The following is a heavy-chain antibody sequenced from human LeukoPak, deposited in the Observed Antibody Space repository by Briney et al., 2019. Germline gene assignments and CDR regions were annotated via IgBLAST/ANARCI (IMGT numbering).Heavy chain of an antibody. V-gene: IGHV3-11*01. CDR2: ISLTGTSM. Sequence: GGSLRLSCAASGFTFSDYYMSWIRQAPGKGLGWISYISLTGTSMYYAGSVKGRFTISRDNAKNSVYLQMNSLRAEDTAVYYCARSNDYGDLYYFDYWGQGTLVTVSS. CDR1: GFTFSDYY. D-gene: IGHD4-17*01. J-gene: IGHJ4*02. CDR3: ARSNDYGDLYYFDY.